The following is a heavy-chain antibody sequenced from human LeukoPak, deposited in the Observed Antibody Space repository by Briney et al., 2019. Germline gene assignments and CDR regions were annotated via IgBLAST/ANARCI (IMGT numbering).Heavy chain of an antibody. V-gene: IGHV1-18*01. D-gene: IGHD4-17*01. CDR1: GYTFTSFG. Sequence: ASVKVSCKASGYTFTSFGISWVRQAPGQGLEWMGWISVYNGDTNYDQKVQGRVTMTTDTSTSTAYMELRSLRSDDTAVYFCVRDGELTVTGRWFDPWAREPWSPSPQ. J-gene: IGHJ5*02. CDR2: ISVYNGDT. CDR3: VRDGELTVTGRWFDP.